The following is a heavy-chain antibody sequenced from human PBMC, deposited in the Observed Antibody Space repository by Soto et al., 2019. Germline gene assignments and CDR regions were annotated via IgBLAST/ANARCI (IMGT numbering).Heavy chain of an antibody. CDR3: AKDGPGGGHCSGGACYSYLFEY. D-gene: IGHD2-15*01. CDR2: ISYDGNSN. J-gene: IGHJ4*01. V-gene: IGHV3-30*18. Sequence: QVQLVESGGGVVQPGNSLRLSCAASGFNFGGYGMHWVRQAPGKGLEWVAVISYDGNSNYYADSVQGRFTISRDNSKSTLYLNMISLRVVDSAVYSCAKDGPGGGHCSGGACYSYLFEYCAQGTLVTVSS. CDR1: GFNFGGYG.